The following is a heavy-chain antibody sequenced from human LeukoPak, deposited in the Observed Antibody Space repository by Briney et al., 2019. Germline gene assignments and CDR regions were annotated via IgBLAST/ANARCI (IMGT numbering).Heavy chain of an antibody. J-gene: IGHJ4*02. D-gene: IGHD4-11*01. CDR2: ISYDESNK. CDR3: AKSTTVTTQQRGYFDY. Sequence: GRSLRLSCAASGFTFSSYGIHWVRQAPGKGLEWVAVISYDESNKYFADSVKGRFTISRDNPKNTLYLQMNSLRPEDTAVYYCAKSTTVTTQQRGYFDYWGQGTLVTVSS. V-gene: IGHV3-30*18. CDR1: GFTFSSYG.